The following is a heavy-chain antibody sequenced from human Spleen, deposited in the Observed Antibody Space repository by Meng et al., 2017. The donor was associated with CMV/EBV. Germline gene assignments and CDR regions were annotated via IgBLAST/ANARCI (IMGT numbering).Heavy chain of an antibody. V-gene: IGHV3-23*03. CDR1: GFTFNTYA. J-gene: IGHJ4*02. Sequence: ETLSLTCAASGFTFNTYAMSWVRQAPGKGLEWVSIIYGAGTSTFYGNSVKGRFTISRDNSKNTLYLQMNSLRGEDTAIYYCAKAYSSSWYRENYDYWGQGTLVTVSS. D-gene: IGHD6-13*01. CDR2: IYGAGTST. CDR3: AKAYSSSWYRENYDY.